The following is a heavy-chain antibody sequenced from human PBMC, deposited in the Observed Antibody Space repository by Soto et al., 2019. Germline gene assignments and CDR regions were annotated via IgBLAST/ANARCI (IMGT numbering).Heavy chain of an antibody. V-gene: IGHV5-51*01. Sequence: PGEYLKISCEGSGYNFNTYWIGWVRQMPGKGLEWMALIYPGDSDARYSPSFEGQVTLSVDRSTSTAYLQWSSLKASDTAIYYCATSTVSYVDIVSSTSRGYFDHWGQGTLVTVSS. CDR2: IYPGDSDA. CDR1: GYNFNTYW. CDR3: ATSTVSYVDIVSSTSRGYFDH. J-gene: IGHJ4*02. D-gene: IGHD5-12*01.